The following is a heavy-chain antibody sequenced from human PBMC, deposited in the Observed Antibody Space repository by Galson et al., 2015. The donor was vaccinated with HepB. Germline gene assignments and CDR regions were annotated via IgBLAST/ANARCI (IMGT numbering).Heavy chain of an antibody. CDR1: GFTFSSYA. CDR2: ISYDGSNK. Sequence: SLRLSCAASGFTFSSYAMHWVRQAPGKGLEWVAVISYDGSNKYYADSVKGRFTISRDNSKNTLYLQMNSLRAEDTAVYYCARSRNDYGDNDAFDIWGQGTMVTVSS. D-gene: IGHD4-17*01. V-gene: IGHV3-30-3*01. CDR3: ARSRNDYGDNDAFDI. J-gene: IGHJ3*02.